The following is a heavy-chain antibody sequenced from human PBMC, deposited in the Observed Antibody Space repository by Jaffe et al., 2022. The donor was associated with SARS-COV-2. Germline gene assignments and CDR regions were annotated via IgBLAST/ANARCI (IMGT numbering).Heavy chain of an antibody. CDR2: ITGGGGTT. D-gene: IGHD6-19*01. V-gene: IGHV3-23*01. J-gene: IGHJ4*02. CDR1: GFTFSNYA. CDR3: AKRIGGWFYIEY. Sequence: EVQLLESGGGLVQPGGSLRLSCAASGFTFSNYAMSWVRQAPGKGLEWVSAITGGGGTTYYADSVKGRFTISRDNSKDTLFLQMNSLRVEDTAIYYCAKRIGGWFYIEYWGQGTLVTVSS.